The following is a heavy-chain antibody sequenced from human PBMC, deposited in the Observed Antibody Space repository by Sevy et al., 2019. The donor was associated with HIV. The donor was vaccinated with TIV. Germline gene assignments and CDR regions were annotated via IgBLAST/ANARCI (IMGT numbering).Heavy chain of an antibody. CDR1: GYTFTSYG. CDR3: ARVRGIAAAGHFDY. J-gene: IGHJ4*02. Sequence: ASVKVSCKASGYTFTSYGISWVRQAPGQGLEWMGWISAYNGNTNYAQKLQGRVTMTTDTSTGTAYMELRSLRSDDTAVYYCARVRGIAAAGHFDYWGQGTLVTVSS. CDR2: ISAYNGNT. V-gene: IGHV1-18*01. D-gene: IGHD6-13*01.